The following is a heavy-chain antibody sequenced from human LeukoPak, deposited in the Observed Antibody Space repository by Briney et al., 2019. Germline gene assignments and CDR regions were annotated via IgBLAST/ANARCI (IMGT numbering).Heavy chain of an antibody. J-gene: IGHJ4*02. CDR1: GGSISSGGYY. V-gene: IGHV4-31*03. CDR3: ARDGGSSGWYYFDY. Sequence: SQTLSLTCTVSGGSISSGGYYWSWIRQHPGRGLEWIGYIYYSGSTYYNPSLKSRVTISVDTSKNQFSLKLSSVTAAATAVYYCARDGGSSGWYYFDYWGQGTLVTVSS. CDR2: IYYSGST. D-gene: IGHD6-19*01.